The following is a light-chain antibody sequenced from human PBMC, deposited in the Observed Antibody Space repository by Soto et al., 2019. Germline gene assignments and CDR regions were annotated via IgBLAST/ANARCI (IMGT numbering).Light chain of an antibody. CDR2: DVT. CDR1: SSDVGAYNY. Sequence: QSALTQPASVSGSPGQSISISCTGTSSDVGAYNYVSWYQQHPGKAPKLLIYDVTHRPSGVSSRFSGSKSGNTASLTISGLQAEDEADYYCSSFASSNTPPYVFGTGTQLTVL. V-gene: IGLV2-14*03. CDR3: SSFASSNTPPYV. J-gene: IGLJ1*01.